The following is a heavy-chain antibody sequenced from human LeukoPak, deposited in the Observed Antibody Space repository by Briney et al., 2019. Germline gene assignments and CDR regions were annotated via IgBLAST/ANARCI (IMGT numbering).Heavy chain of an antibody. CDR3: ARGLDYYYYMDV. Sequence: GESLRLSCAASGFTFSSYEMNWVRQAPGKGLEWVSYISSSGSTIYYADSVKGRFTISRDNAKNSLYLQMNSLRAEDTAVYYCARGLDYYYYMDVWGKGTTVTVSS. J-gene: IGHJ6*03. CDR1: GFTFSSYE. V-gene: IGHV3-48*03. CDR2: ISSSGSTI. D-gene: IGHD2-21*01.